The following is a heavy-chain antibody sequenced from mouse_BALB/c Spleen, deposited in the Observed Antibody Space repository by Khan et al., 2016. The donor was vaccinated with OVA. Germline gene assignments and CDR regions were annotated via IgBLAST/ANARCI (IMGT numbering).Heavy chain of an antibody. D-gene: IGHD2-4*01. Sequence: VQLKQSGPELVKPGASVKISCKASGYTFTDYNMHWVKQSHGKSLEWIGYINPYNGGTGYNQNFKSKATLTVDNSSSTAYMDYSSLTSEDSAVXSGARAGCPGYNYNIDYWGQGTTLTVSS. CDR1: GYTFTDYN. CDR2: INPYNGGT. CDR3: ARAGCPGYNYNIDY. V-gene: IGHV1S29*02. J-gene: IGHJ2*01.